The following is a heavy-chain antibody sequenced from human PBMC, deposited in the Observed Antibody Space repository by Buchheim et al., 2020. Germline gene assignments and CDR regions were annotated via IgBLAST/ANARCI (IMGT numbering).Heavy chain of an antibody. Sequence: QVQLLESGGGVVQPGRSLRLSCAASGFTFSTYTMHWVRQAPGKGLEWVAVISYDGSNKYYADSVQGRFTISRDNSKTTLYLQMNSLRPEDTAVYYCARGGPDFDYWGQGTL. CDR1: GFTFSTYT. CDR3: ARGGPDFDY. J-gene: IGHJ4*02. CDR2: ISYDGSNK. V-gene: IGHV3-30*04. D-gene: IGHD3-16*01.